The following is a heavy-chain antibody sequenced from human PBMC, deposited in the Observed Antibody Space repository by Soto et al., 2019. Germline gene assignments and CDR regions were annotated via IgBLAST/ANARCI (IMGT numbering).Heavy chain of an antibody. CDR1: GYIFNSVG. J-gene: IGHJ4*02. V-gene: IGHV1-18*04. D-gene: IGHD1-20*01. CDR3: ARDLNWNNVLGFDS. Sequence: QLVQSGDEVKKPGASVKVSCRASGYIFNSVGISWLRQVPGQGLEWMGWVSTYSEHTKSVQKVQHGVTLTADTSTSTVHMELRSLRSADTAVYYCARDLNWNNVLGFDSWGQGTLVTVSS. CDR2: VSTYSEHT.